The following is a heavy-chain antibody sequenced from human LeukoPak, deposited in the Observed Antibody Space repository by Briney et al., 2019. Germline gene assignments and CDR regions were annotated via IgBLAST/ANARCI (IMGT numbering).Heavy chain of an antibody. J-gene: IGHJ6*03. CDR2: IWYDGSNK. CDR3: ARARGWQPNYYYYYMDV. V-gene: IGHV3-33*07. D-gene: IGHD2-15*01. CDR1: GFTFNSYA. Sequence: GGSLRLSCTPSGFTFNSYAMFWVRQAPGKGLEWVSLIWYDGSNKYYADSVKGRFTISRDNSENTLYLQMNSLRAEDTAVYYCARARGWQPNYYYYYMDVWGTGTTVTVSS.